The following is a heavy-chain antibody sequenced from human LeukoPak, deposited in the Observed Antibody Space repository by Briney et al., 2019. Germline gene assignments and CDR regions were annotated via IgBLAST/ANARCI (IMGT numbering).Heavy chain of an antibody. Sequence: SETLSLTCTVSGYSISSDYYWGWIRQPPGRGLEWIGTIYHSGSTYYNPSLKSRVTISVDTSKNQFSLKLSSVTAADTAVYYCARLLTTQMGRKNYYYYYMDVWSKGTTVTISS. CDR3: ARLLTTQMGRKNYYYYYMDV. V-gene: IGHV4-38-2*02. CDR1: GYSISSDYY. CDR2: IYHSGST. D-gene: IGHD3-16*01. J-gene: IGHJ6*03.